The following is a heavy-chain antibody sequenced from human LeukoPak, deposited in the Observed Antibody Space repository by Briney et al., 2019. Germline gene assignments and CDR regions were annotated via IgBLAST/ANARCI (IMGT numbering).Heavy chain of an antibody. CDR2: INHSGST. Sequence: SETLSLTCAVYGGSFSGYYWSWIRQPPGKGLEWIGEINHSGSTNYNPPLKSRATISVDTSKNQFSLKLSSVTAADTAVYYCARVGYGADAFDIWGQGAMVTVSS. CDR3: ARVGYGADAFDI. CDR1: GGSFSGYY. V-gene: IGHV4-34*01. J-gene: IGHJ3*02. D-gene: IGHD4-17*01.